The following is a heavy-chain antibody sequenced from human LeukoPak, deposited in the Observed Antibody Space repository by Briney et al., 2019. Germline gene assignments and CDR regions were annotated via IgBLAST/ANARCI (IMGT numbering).Heavy chain of an antibody. V-gene: IGHV3-21*01. CDR1: GFTFSSYS. CDR3: ARGRGGVASIFDP. J-gene: IGHJ5*02. D-gene: IGHD3-3*01. CDR2: ISSSSSYI. Sequence: GGSLRLSCAASGFTFSSYSMNWVRQAPGKGLEWVSSISSSSSYIYYADSVKGRFTISRDNAKNSLYLQMNSLRAEDTAVYYCARGRGGVASIFDPWGQGALVTVSS.